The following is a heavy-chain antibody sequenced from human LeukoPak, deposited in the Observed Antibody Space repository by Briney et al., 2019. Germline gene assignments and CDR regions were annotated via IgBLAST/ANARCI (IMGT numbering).Heavy chain of an antibody. J-gene: IGHJ4*02. Sequence: GGSLRLSCSASGFPFSSYAMHWVRQAPGKGLEYVSAISDSGGSTYYADSVKGRFTISRDNPKNTLYLQINSLRDEDTAVYYCAKGSYDSSGYSDYWGQGTLVTVSS. CDR2: ISDSGGST. V-gene: IGHV3-23*01. CDR3: AKGSYDSSGYSDY. D-gene: IGHD3-22*01. CDR1: GFPFSSYA.